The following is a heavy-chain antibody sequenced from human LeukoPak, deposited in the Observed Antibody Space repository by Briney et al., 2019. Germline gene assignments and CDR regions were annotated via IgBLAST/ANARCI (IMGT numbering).Heavy chain of an antibody. CDR3: AREADSGGYRFDY. J-gene: IGHJ4*02. D-gene: IGHD3-22*01. Sequence: GGSLRLSCAASGFTFGSYEMHWVRQAPGKGLEWVSYISGGSRTLYAYSVKGRFTISRDNAKNSLYLQMNSLRAEDTALYYCAREADSGGYRFDYWGQGMLVTVSS. V-gene: IGHV3-48*03. CDR2: ISGGSRTL. CDR1: GFTFGSYE.